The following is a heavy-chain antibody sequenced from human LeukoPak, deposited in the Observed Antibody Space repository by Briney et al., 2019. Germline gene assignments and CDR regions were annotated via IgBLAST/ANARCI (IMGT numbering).Heavy chain of an antibody. D-gene: IGHD5-24*01. Sequence: GGSLRLSCAASGFTFGSYGMSWVRQAPGKGLEWVSAISGSGGSTYYADSVKGRFTISRDNSKNTLYLQMNSLRAEDTAVYYCANTKGRDGYNFPFDYWGQGSQVTVSS. CDR3: ANTKGRDGYNFPFDY. J-gene: IGHJ4*02. CDR2: ISGSGGST. V-gene: IGHV3-23*01. CDR1: GFTFGSYG.